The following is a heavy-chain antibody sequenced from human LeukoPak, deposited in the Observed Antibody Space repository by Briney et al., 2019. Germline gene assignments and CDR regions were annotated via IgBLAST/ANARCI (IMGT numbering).Heavy chain of an antibody. V-gene: IGHV1-46*01. Sequence: ASVKVSCKTSGYTFINYYMHWVRQAPGQGLEWMGIINPSGGSTNYAQKFQGRVTMTRDTSTSTIYMEVSSLRSEDTAVYYCATSFRAVNWFDPWGQGTLVTVSS. CDR2: INPSGGST. D-gene: IGHD3-10*01. J-gene: IGHJ5*02. CDR1: GYTFINYY. CDR3: ATSFRAVNWFDP.